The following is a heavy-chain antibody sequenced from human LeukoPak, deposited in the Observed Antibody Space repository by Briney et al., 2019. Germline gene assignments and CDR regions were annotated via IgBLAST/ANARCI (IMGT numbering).Heavy chain of an antibody. V-gene: IGHV3-21*01. J-gene: IGHJ4*02. CDR3: ARDRRVQLWSPAGFDY. CDR2: ISSSSVYI. D-gene: IGHD5-18*01. Sequence: GGSLRLSSAASGFTFNTYTMNWVRQAPGKGLEWVSSISSSSVYIYYADSVKGRFTISRDNAKNSLYLQMNSLRAEDTAVYYCARDRRVQLWSPAGFDYWGQGTLVTVSS. CDR1: GFTFNTYT.